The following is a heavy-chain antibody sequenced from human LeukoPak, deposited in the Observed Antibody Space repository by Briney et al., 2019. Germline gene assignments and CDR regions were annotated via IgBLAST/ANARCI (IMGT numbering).Heavy chain of an antibody. CDR3: ARDPGYPGDYPWGSDRYDGFDV. CDR1: GFTLSGYS. Sequence: PGGSLRLSCAASGFTLSGYSLNWVRQAPGKGLEWVSSISGSSSYIFYADSVKGRFTISRDNAKNSLYLQMNSLRAEDTALYYCARDPGYPGDYPWGSDRYDGFDVWGQGTMVTVSS. D-gene: IGHD3-16*02. J-gene: IGHJ3*01. CDR2: ISGSSSYI. V-gene: IGHV3-21*01.